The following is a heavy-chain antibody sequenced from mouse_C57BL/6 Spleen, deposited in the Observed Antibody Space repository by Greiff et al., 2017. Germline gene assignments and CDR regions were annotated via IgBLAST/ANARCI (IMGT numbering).Heavy chain of an antibody. CDR3: ARGDYDRAMDY. V-gene: IGHV1-81*01. Sequence: QVQLKQSGAELARPGASVKLSCKASGYTFTSYGISWVKQRTGQGLEWIGEIYPRSGNTYYNEKFKGKATLTADKSSSTAYMELRSLTSEDSAVYFCARGDYDRAMDYWGQGTSVTVSS. CDR1: GYTFTSYG. J-gene: IGHJ4*01. CDR2: IYPRSGNT. D-gene: IGHD2-4*01.